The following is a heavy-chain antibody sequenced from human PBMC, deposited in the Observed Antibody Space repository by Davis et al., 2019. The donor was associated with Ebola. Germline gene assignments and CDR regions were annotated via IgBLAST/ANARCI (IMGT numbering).Heavy chain of an antibody. J-gene: IGHJ4*02. Sequence: GALRLPCAASGFTLNKYWMHWVRQAPGKGLVYVSRISSDGGITSYADSVKGRFTISRDSTSNTLYLQMNGLRAEDTAVYYCARSSYQPDYWGQGTLVTVSS. CDR3: ARSSYQPDY. V-gene: IGHV3-74*01. CDR1: GFTLNKYW. CDR2: ISSDGGIT. D-gene: IGHD2-2*01.